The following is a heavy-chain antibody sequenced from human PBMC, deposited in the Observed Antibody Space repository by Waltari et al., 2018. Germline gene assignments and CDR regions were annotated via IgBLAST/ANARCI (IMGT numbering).Heavy chain of an antibody. CDR2: IYYSWST. D-gene: IGHD3-10*01. CDR1: GGSISSSSYY. J-gene: IGHJ4*02. CDR3: ASPSGSYYGIDY. V-gene: IGHV4-39*07. Sequence: QLQLQESGPGLVKPSATLSLTCTVSGGSISSSSYYWGWRRQPPGKGLEWIGSIYYSWSTYYNPSLKSRVTISVDTSKNQFSLKLSSVTAADTAVYYCASPSGSYYGIDYWGQGTLVTVSS.